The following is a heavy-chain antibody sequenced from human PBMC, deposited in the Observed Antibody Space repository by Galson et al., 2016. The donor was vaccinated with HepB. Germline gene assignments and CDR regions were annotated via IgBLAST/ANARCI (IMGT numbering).Heavy chain of an antibody. D-gene: IGHD3-3*01. CDR1: GFNFWSYA. CDR2: ISYDGSNK. Sequence: SLRLSCAASGFNFWSYAIHWVRQSPGKGLERVAVISYDGSNKYYEDSAKGRLTISRDNSKNTLYLQMNSLRVEDTAVYYCARDGGWNYDYFDYWGQGTLATVSS. V-gene: IGHV3-30*04. J-gene: IGHJ4*02. CDR3: ARDGGWNYDYFDY.